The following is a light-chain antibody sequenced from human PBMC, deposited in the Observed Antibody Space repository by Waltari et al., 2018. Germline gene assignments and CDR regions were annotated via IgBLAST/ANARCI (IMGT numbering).Light chain of an antibody. CDR3: QSYDTSLSVV. J-gene: IGLJ3*02. V-gene: IGLV1-40*01. CDR2: GNN. Sequence: QAVLTQPPSVSGAPGQRVTISCTGSSPNIGAGSDVHWYQQVPRRAPKLLIYGNNNRPSGVPDRFFGSTSGTSASLAITGLQADDEADYYCQSYDTSLSVVFGGGTKLTVL. CDR1: SPNIGAGSD.